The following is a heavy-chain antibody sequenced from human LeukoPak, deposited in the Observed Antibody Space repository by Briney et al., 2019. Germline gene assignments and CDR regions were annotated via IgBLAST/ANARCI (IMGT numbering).Heavy chain of an antibody. V-gene: IGHV4-38-2*01. D-gene: IGHD3-10*01. CDR1: GYSISSDYY. CDR3: ASYYASGVSAYDYFGMDV. CDR2: MYHNRGT. J-gene: IGHJ6*04. Sequence: SETLSLTCAVSGYSISSDYYWGWIRQPPGKGLEWIGSMYHNRGTYYNPSLKSRVTISMDTSKNQFSLRLSSVTAADTAVYYCASYYASGVSAYDYFGMDVWGKGTTVTVSS.